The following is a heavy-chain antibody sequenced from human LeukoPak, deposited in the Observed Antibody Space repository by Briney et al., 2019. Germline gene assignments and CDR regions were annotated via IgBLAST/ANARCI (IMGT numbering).Heavy chain of an antibody. D-gene: IGHD6-13*01. CDR2: IFHSGST. V-gene: IGHV4-39*01. CDR1: GDSISSSSYY. Sequence: PSETLSFTCTVSGDSISSSSYYWGWIRQPPGKGLEWIGSIFHSGSTYYNPSLKSRVTISVDTSKNQFSLKLTSVTAADTAVYYCAGSWFSTGPADFWGQGTLVTVSS. J-gene: IGHJ4*02. CDR3: AGSWFSTGPADF.